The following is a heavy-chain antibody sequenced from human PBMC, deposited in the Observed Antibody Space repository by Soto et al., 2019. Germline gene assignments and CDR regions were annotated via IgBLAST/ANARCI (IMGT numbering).Heavy chain of an antibody. Sequence: QVQLVESGGGVVQPGRSLTLSCVASGFTLSNYGMHWVSQAPGKGLEWVAVIWYDGTTTYSADSVKGRFSISRDNSKNALFLQLSSLRAEDTAVYYCARHVRSSGSSRWFDTWGQGTLVTVSS. V-gene: IGHV3-33*01. D-gene: IGHD3-10*01. CDR2: IWYDGTTT. CDR3: ARHVRSSGSSRWFDT. J-gene: IGHJ5*02. CDR1: GFTLSNYG.